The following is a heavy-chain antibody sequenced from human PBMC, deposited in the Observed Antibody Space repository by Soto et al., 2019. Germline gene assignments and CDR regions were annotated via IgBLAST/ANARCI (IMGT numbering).Heavy chain of an antibody. Sequence: LRLSCGGSGFTFSSYAMSWVRQAPGKGLEWVSGVTGSGESAYYADSVKGRFSISRDNSKKTLYLQMESLRAEDTAVYFCAKDQWFYDNVWGSLRYPHYFDLWGQGTLVTVSS. J-gene: IGHJ4*02. D-gene: IGHD3-16*01. V-gene: IGHV3-23*01. CDR1: GFTFSSYA. CDR2: VTGSGESA. CDR3: AKDQWFYDNVWGSLRYPHYFDL.